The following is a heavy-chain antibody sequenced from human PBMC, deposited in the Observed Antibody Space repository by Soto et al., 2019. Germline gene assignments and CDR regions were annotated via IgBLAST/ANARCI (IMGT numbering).Heavy chain of an antibody. J-gene: IGHJ6*02. CDR3: ARSPPGGYHYYYGMDV. CDR1: GFTFSSYD. CDR2: IGTAGDT. D-gene: IGHD3-22*01. Sequence: PGGSKRLSCAASGFTFSSYDMQWVRQDTGKGLEWVSAIGTAGDTYYPGSVKGRFTISRENAKNSLYLQMNSLRAGDTAVYYCARSPPGGYHYYYGMDVWGQGTTVTVSS. V-gene: IGHV3-13*04.